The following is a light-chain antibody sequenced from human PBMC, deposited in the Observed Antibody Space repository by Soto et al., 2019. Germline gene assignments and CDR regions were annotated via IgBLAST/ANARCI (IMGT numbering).Light chain of an antibody. CDR3: ETWDFSLNTVV. V-gene: IGLV1-51*01. J-gene: IGLJ3*02. CDR1: AFNIGNNY. CDR2: DNN. Sequence: QSVLTQPPSMSAAPGQTVTISCSGSAFNIGNNYVSWYQQVPGTAPKLLIYDNNKRPSWIPDRFTGSKSVTSATLDITGLQTGDEADYYCETWDFSLNTVVFGGGTKLTVL.